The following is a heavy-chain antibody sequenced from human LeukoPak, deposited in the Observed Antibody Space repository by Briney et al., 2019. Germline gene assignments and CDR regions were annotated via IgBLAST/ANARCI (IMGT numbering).Heavy chain of an antibody. D-gene: IGHD3-22*01. CDR2: ISPDGSAK. CDR1: GFTFSHHW. CDR3: AKDPGGSGYSLLFDY. V-gene: IGHV3-7*03. Sequence: GGSLRLFCGASGFTFSHHWMSWVRQAPGKGLEWMANISPDGSAKFYVDSVKGRFTISRDNAKSSLYLQLNSLRAEDTAVYYCAKDPGGSGYSLLFDYWGQGTLVTVSS. J-gene: IGHJ4*02.